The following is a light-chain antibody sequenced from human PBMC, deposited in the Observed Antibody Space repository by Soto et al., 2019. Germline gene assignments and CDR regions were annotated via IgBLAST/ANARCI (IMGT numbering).Light chain of an antibody. CDR1: QGVSSSY. J-gene: IGKJ4*01. Sequence: EIVLTQSPGTLSLSPGERATISCRASQGVSSSYLAWYQQKPGQPPRLLIYGATSRATGIPDRFSGRGSGTDFTLTITRQEPEDFAVYYCRHCRTSFGGGTKVEIK. CDR2: GAT. V-gene: IGKV3-20*01. CDR3: RHCRTS.